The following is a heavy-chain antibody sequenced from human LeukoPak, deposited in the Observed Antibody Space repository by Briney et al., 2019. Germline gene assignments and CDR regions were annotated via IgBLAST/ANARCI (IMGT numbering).Heavy chain of an antibody. Sequence: SETLSLTCTVSGGSISSNTYFWGWIRQPPGKSLEWIGTIYSSGSTYYNPSLNSRVTMSVDTSKNRFSLRLSSVTAADTAVYYCARRSGYSYGYYWGQGMLVTVSS. J-gene: IGHJ4*02. CDR2: IYSSGST. V-gene: IGHV4-39*01. CDR3: ARRSGYSYGYY. CDR1: GGSISSNTYF. D-gene: IGHD5-18*01.